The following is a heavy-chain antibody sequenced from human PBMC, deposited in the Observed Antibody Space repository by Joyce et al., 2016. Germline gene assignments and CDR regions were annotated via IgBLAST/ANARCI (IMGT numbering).Heavy chain of an antibody. Sequence: QLQLQESGPGLVKPSETLSLTCTVSGGSIIRTSSYWGWVRQSPGKGLEWIGSISDSGITHYNPSLKSRVTTSVDTSNKQFSLKVTSVTATDTAVYYCARAGLADPRVFDFWGQGTLVTVSS. D-gene: IGHD3-16*01. CDR3: ARAGLADPRVFDF. V-gene: IGHV4-39*01. CDR1: GGSIIRTSSY. J-gene: IGHJ4*02. CDR2: ISDSGIT.